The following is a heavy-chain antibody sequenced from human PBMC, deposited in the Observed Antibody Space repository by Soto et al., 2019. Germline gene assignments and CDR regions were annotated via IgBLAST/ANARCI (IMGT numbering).Heavy chain of an antibody. Sequence: SETLSLTCNVSGGSISNYYWTWVRQSPEKGLEWIGYMYYNGNINYNPSLKSRVTISIDTSKNQFSLTLRSVTAADTAVYYCASGGNWFDPWGQGVLVT. CDR1: GGSISNYY. D-gene: IGHD3-16*01. CDR2: MYYNGNI. V-gene: IGHV4-59*01. CDR3: ASGGNWFDP. J-gene: IGHJ5*02.